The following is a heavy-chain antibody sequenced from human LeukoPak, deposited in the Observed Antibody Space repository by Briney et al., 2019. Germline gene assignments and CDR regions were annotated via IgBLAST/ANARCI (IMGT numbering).Heavy chain of an antibody. J-gene: IGHJ4*02. CDR1: GGSISSYY. Sequence: SETLSLTCTVSGGSISSYYWGWIRQSPGKGLEWIGSVYYSGSTYYNPSLKSRVTISVDTSKNQFSLELTSVTAADTAVYYCARHACSTTSCSHFDYWGQGTLVTVSS. CDR3: ARHACSTTSCSHFDY. V-gene: IGHV4-39*01. CDR2: VYYSGST. D-gene: IGHD2-2*01.